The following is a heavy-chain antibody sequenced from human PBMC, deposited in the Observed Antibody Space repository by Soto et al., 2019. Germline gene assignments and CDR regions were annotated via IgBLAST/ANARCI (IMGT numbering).Heavy chain of an antibody. J-gene: IGHJ5*02. Sequence: EVQLVESGGGLVQPGGSLRLSCAASGFAFSHYWMSWVRQAPGKGLEWVANINHDGSEEYYVHSVKGRFTISRDNAKNILFLHMNSLRAEDTAVYYCTGGDYARHNGFAPWGQGTLVAVSS. CDR2: INHDGSEE. V-gene: IGHV3-7*01. D-gene: IGHD2-21*01. CDR1: GFAFSHYW. CDR3: TGGDYARHNGFAP.